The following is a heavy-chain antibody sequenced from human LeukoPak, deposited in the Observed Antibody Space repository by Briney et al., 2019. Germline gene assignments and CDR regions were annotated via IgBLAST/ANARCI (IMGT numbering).Heavy chain of an antibody. Sequence: GGSLRLSCAASGFSLSNYDMVWVRQAPGKGLEWIASTGLSSTYIGYADSVKGRFTISRDNAENSVYLQMNGLRAEDTAVYFCARERSYCSGATCSLDLWGQGTLVAVSS. CDR2: TGLSSTYI. J-gene: IGHJ5*02. CDR3: ARERSYCSGATCSLDL. V-gene: IGHV3-21*01. D-gene: IGHD2-15*01. CDR1: GFSLSNYD.